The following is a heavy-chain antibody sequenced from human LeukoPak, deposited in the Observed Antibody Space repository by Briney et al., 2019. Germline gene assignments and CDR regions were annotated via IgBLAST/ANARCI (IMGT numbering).Heavy chain of an antibody. CDR3: AKDQPFNPKSGFFDY. D-gene: IGHD1-14*01. J-gene: IGHJ4*02. Sequence: HTGGSLRLSCAASGFTFDDYAMHWVRQAPGKGLEWVSGISWNSGSIGYADSVKGRYTISRDNSKNTLYLQMNSLRAEDTAVYYCAKDQPFNPKSGFFDYWGQGTLVTVSS. V-gene: IGHV3-9*01. CDR1: GFTFDDYA. CDR2: ISWNSGSI.